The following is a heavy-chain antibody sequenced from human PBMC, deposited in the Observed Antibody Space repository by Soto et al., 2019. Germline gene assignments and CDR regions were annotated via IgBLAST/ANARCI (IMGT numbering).Heavy chain of an antibody. V-gene: IGHV3-30*18. D-gene: IGHD6-13*01. J-gene: IGHJ4*02. CDR3: AKEFGSTWIDH. CDR2: MSYDGTKE. CDR1: GFTLTTYG. Sequence: GSLRLSCAASGFTLTTYGMHWVRQAPGKGLEWVAAMSYDGTKEYYADSVKGRFTISRDSSRNTLFLQLNSLRAEDTAVYYCAKEFGSTWIDHWGEGTLVTV.